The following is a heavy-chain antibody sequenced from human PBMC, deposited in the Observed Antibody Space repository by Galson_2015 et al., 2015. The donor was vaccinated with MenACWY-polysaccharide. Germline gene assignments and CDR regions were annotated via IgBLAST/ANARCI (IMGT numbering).Heavy chain of an antibody. CDR1: GFTVSRNY. Sequence: SLRLSCAASGFTVSRNYMSWVRQAPGKGLEWVSIIYSGGSTYYADSVKGRFTISRDNSKNTLFLQMNSLRADDTAVYYCARGALDEDGHNHEVFYSWGQGTLVTVSS. V-gene: IGHV3-53*01. CDR3: ARGALDEDGHNHEVFYS. J-gene: IGHJ4*02. CDR2: IYSGGST. D-gene: IGHD5-24*01.